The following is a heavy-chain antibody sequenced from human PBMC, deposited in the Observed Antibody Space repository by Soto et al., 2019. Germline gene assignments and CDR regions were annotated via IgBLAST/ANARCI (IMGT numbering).Heavy chain of an antibody. CDR3: ARAGCSGGSCYSASYYYGMDV. CDR2: IIPIFGTA. Sequence: QVQLVQSGAEVKKPGSSVKVSCKASGGTFSSYAISWVRQAPGQGLEWMGGIIPIFGTANYAQKFQGRDTITADESTSTAYMELSSLRSEDTAVYYCARAGCSGGSCYSASYYYGMDVWGQGTTVTVSS. J-gene: IGHJ6*02. D-gene: IGHD2-15*01. CDR1: GGTFSSYA. V-gene: IGHV1-69*01.